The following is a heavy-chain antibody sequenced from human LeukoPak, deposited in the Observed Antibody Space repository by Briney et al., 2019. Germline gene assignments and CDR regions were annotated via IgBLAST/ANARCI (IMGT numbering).Heavy chain of an antibody. CDR1: GFTFSDYY. J-gene: IGHJ6*03. Sequence: GGSLRLSCAASGFTFSDYYMSWIRQAPGKGLEWVSYISSSGSTIYYADSVKGRFTISRDNAKNSLYLQMNSLRAEDTAVYYCARDTVPAAINLYYYYYMDVWGKGTMVTVSS. CDR2: ISSSGSTI. D-gene: IGHD2-2*01. CDR3: ARDTVPAAINLYYYYYMDV. V-gene: IGHV3-11*01.